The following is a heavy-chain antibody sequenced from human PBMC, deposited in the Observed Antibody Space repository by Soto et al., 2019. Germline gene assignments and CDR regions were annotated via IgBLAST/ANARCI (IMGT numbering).Heavy chain of an antibody. J-gene: IGHJ4*02. CDR1: GFIFSSYS. D-gene: IGHD2-21*02. V-gene: IGHV3-23*01. CDR3: AKKRRSGGDNWYFDS. Sequence: EVQLLESGGGLVQPGGSLRLSCAASGFIFSSYSMYWVRQAPGKGPEGVAGISAFSDSILYADSVEGRFTISRDNSKNTLYLQLNSLRADDTAVYFCAKKRRSGGDNWYFDSWGQGTLVTVS. CDR2: ISAFSDSI.